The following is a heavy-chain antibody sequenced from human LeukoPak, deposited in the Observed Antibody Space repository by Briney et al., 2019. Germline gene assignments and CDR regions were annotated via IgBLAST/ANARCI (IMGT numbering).Heavy chain of an antibody. CDR1: GDSISSSIYY. CDR3: AAGVRGLEYFDY. D-gene: IGHD3-10*01. V-gene: IGHV4-39*01. J-gene: IGHJ4*02. Sequence: PSETLSLTCSVSGDSISSSIYYWGWIRQPPGKGLEWIGSVYYSGSTYYNPSLKSRVTISEDTSKNQFSLKLSSVTAADTAVYYCAAGVRGLEYFDYWGQGILVTVSS. CDR2: VYYSGST.